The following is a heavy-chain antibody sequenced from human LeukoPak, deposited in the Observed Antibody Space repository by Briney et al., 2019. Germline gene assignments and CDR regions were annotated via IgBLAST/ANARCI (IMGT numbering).Heavy chain of an antibody. CDR1: GYTFTDYY. J-gene: IGHJ4*02. CDR2: VNPNSGDT. CDR3: ARGRRILVGDTNAGDFFDY. D-gene: IGHD1-26*01. V-gene: IGHV1-2*02. Sequence: ASVKVSCKASGYTFTDYYIHWVRRAPGQGLEWMGWVNPNSGDTYYAQKFQGRVTMTRDTSISTAYIELSRLRSDDTAVYYCARGRRILVGDTNAGDFFDYWGQGTLVTVSS.